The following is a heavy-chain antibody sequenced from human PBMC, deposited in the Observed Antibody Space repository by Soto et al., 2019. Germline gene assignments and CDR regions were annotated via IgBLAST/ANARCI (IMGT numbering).Heavy chain of an antibody. CDR3: ATNAF. Sequence: PLRLSCAASGFSFRDAWMSWVRQAPGKGPEWVAKIKKDGSEKYYVDSVKGRSTISRDNARSSLYLQMNSLTADDTAVYYCATNAFWGQGSLVTVSS. D-gene: IGHD2-2*01. CDR2: IKKDGSEK. J-gene: IGHJ4*02. CDR1: GFSFRDAW. V-gene: IGHV3-7*01.